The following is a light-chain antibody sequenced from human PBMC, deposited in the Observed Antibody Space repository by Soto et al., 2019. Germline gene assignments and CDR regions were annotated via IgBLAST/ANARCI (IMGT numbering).Light chain of an antibody. V-gene: IGKV1-9*01. J-gene: IGKJ4*01. CDR2: AAS. Sequence: IQLTQSPSALSASVGDRVTINCRASQDIAIYLAWYQQKPGEAPKLLIYAASTLYGGVPSRFSGSGSGTDFALTITSLLAEDFATYYCQQLRLYPSTFGGGTKVEIK. CDR3: QQLRLYPST. CDR1: QDIAIY.